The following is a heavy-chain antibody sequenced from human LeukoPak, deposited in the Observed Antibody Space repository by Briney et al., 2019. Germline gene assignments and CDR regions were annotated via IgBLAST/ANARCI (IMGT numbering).Heavy chain of an antibody. D-gene: IGHD2-15*01. J-gene: IGHJ4*02. CDR2: ISSSSSYI. V-gene: IGHV3-21*01. Sequence: PGGSLRLSCAAPGFTFSSYSMNWARQAPGKGLEWVSIISSSSSYIYYADSVKGRFTISRDNAKNSLYLQMNSLRAEDTAVYYCARGSELGYCSGGSCYFEYWGQGTLVTVSS. CDR1: GFTFSSYS. CDR3: ARGSELGYCSGGSCYFEY.